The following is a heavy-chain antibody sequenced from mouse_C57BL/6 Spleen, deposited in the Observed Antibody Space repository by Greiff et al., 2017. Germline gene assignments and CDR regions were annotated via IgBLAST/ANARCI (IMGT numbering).Heavy chain of an antibody. D-gene: IGHD2-1*01. V-gene: IGHV1-26*01. Sequence: EVQLQQSGPELVKPGASVKISCKASGYTFTDYYMNWVKQSHGKSLEWIGDINPNNGGTSYNQKFKGKATLTVDKSSSTAYMELRSLTSEDSAVYYCAREGVYYPFAYWGQGTLVTVSA. J-gene: IGHJ3*01. CDR2: INPNNGGT. CDR1: GYTFTDYY. CDR3: AREGVYYPFAY.